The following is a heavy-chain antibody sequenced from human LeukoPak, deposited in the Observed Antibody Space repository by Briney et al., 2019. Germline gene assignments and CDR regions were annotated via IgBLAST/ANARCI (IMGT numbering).Heavy chain of an antibody. Sequence: GGSLRLSCTSSGFTFSSYWMSWVRQAPGKGLEWVANIKQDGSKKSYVDSVKGRFTISRDNAKNSLYLQMNSLRAEDTAIYYCTRVGYIDEGIDYWGQGTLVTVSS. V-gene: IGHV3-7*04. CDR1: GFTFSSYW. J-gene: IGHJ4*02. D-gene: IGHD5-24*01. CDR2: IKQDGSKK. CDR3: TRVGYIDEGIDY.